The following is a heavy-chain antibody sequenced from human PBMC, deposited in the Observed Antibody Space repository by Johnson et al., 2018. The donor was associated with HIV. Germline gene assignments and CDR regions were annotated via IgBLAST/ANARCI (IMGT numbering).Heavy chain of an antibody. CDR1: GFTFSDCY. CDR3: ARSGSYYGAFDI. Sequence: QVQLVESGGGLVTPGGSLRLSCAASGFTFSDCYMTWIRQAPGKGLEWVSYISSSGSPMYYADSVKGRFTISRANAKNSLYLQMNSLRAEDTAVYYCARSGSYYGAFDIWGQGTMVTVSS. CDR2: ISSSGSPM. D-gene: IGHD1-26*01. J-gene: IGHJ3*02. V-gene: IGHV3-11*04.